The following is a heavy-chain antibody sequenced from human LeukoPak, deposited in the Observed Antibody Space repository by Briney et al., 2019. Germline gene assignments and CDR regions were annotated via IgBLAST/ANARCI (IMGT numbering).Heavy chain of an antibody. J-gene: IGHJ4*02. CDR1: GGSISSSSYY. Sequence: SETLSLTCTVSGGSISSSSYYWGWIRQPPGKGLEWIGSIYYSGSTYYNPSLKSRVTISVDTSKNQFSLKLSSVTAADTAVYYCARFEQLVFDYWGQGTLVTVSS. CDR2: IYYSGST. V-gene: IGHV4-39*07. D-gene: IGHD6-6*01. CDR3: ARFEQLVFDY.